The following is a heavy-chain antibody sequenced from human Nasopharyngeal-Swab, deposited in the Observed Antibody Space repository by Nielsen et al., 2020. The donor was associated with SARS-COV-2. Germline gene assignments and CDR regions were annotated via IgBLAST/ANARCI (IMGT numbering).Heavy chain of an antibody. CDR1: GFTFSSYG. CDR2: IWYDGRSK. J-gene: IGHJ6*02. Sequence: GESLKISCAASGFTFSSYGMHWVRQAPGKGLEWVAVIWYDGRSKYYADSVKGRFTISRDNSKNTLYLQMNSLRAEDTAVYYCAREPIPVVYYYYGMDVWGQGTTVTVSS. CDR3: AREPIPVVYYYYGMDV. V-gene: IGHV3-33*01. D-gene: IGHD4-23*01.